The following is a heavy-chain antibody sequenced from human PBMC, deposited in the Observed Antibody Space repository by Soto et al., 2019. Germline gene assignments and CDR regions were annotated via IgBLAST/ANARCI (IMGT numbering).Heavy chain of an antibody. D-gene: IGHD3-3*01. CDR3: ARHTPTISISDH. CDR1: GGSISSSSYY. CDR2: IYYSGST. Sequence: QLQLQESGPGLVKPSETLSLTCTVSGGSISSSSYYWGWIRQPPGKGLEWIGSIYYSGSTYYNPSLKRGVTIAVDTSKNQSSLKLSSVTAADTAVYYCARHTPTISISDHWGQGTLVSVSS. V-gene: IGHV4-39*01. J-gene: IGHJ4*02.